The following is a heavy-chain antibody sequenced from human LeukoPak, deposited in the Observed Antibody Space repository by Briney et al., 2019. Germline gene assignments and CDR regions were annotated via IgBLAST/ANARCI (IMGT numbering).Heavy chain of an antibody. CDR2: IYTSGST. Sequence: SETLSLTCTVSGDSIYTYYWIWVRQPAGKGLEWIGRIYTSGSTNFNPSLGSRVSMSVDTSKNQFSLNLTSVTAADTAVYYCARELYGAAYCGYRGQGIPVTVSS. J-gene: IGHJ4*02. V-gene: IGHV4-4*07. D-gene: IGHD4/OR15-4a*01. CDR3: ARELYGAAYCGY. CDR1: GDSIYTYY.